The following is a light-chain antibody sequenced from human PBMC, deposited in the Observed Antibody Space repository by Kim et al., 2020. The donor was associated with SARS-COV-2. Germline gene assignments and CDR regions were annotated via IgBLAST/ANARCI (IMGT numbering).Light chain of an antibody. CDR3: SSYTSSDTLL. V-gene: IGLV2-14*03. CDR1: STDVGGYNY. CDR2: DVS. J-gene: IGLJ2*01. Sequence: QSALTQPASVSGSPGQSITISCTGTSTDVGGYNYVSWNQQHPGKAPKLLIYDVSDRPSGVSNRFSGSKSGNTASLTISGLLAEDEANYYCSSYTSSDTLLFGGGTQLTVL.